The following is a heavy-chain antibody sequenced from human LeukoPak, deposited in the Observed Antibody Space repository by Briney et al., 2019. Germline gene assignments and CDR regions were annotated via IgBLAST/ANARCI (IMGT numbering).Heavy chain of an antibody. Sequence: SETLSLTCAVYGGSFSGHYWSWIRQPPGKGLEWIGEINHSGSTNYNPSLKSRVTISVDTSKNQFSLKLSSVTAADTAVYYCARVPRYDYVWGSYRSNWFDPWGQGTLVTVSS. CDR1: GGSFSGHY. V-gene: IGHV4-34*01. CDR3: ARVPRYDYVWGSYRSNWFDP. D-gene: IGHD3-16*02. J-gene: IGHJ5*02. CDR2: INHSGST.